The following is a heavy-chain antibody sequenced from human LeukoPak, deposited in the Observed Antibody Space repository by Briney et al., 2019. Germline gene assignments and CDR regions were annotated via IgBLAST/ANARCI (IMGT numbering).Heavy chain of an antibody. V-gene: IGHV1-18*01. Sequence: ASVKVSCKASGYTFTSYGISWVRQAPGQELEWMGWISAYNGNTNYAQKLQGRVTMTTHTSTSTAYMELRSLRSDDTAVYYCARELLRFLEWLTPNYYYYGMDVWGQGTTVTVSS. CDR3: ARELLRFLEWLTPNYYYYGMDV. D-gene: IGHD3-3*01. CDR1: GYTFTSYG. J-gene: IGHJ6*02. CDR2: ISAYNGNT.